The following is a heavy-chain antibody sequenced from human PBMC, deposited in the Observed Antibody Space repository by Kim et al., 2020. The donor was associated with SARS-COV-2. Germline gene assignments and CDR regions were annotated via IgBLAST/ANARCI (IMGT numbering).Heavy chain of an antibody. V-gene: IGHV4-31*02. CDR3: ARAPIVVVITHFDY. D-gene: IGHD3-22*01. J-gene: IGHJ4*02. Sequence: NPSLKSRVTISVDTSKNQFSLKLSSVTAADTAVYYCARAPIVVVITHFDYWGLGTLVTVSS.